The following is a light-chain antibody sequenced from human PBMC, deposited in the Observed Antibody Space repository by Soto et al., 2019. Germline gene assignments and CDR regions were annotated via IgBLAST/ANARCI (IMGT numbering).Light chain of an antibody. CDR3: QQRNNWPLT. CDR1: QSVSSSY. V-gene: IGKV3D-20*02. CDR2: GAS. Sequence: LPQSPGPLSLSPGERATLSCRASQSVSSSYLAWYQQKPGKAPRLLIYGASNRATGIPTRVSGSGSGTDFTLTISSLEPEDFAIYYCQQRNNWPLTFGQGTKVDIK. J-gene: IGKJ1*01.